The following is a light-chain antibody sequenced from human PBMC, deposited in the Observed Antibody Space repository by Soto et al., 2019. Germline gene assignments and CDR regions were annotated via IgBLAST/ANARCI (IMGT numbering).Light chain of an antibody. CDR2: EVS. V-gene: IGLV2-14*01. CDR1: SSDIGEYNY. CDR3: SSYTTASLGV. J-gene: IGLJ1*01. Sequence: HSALTQPASVSGSPGQSITISCTGTSSDIGEYNYVSWYQQYPGKAPKLIIFEVSDRPSGISNRFSGSKSGKTASLTISGLQAEDEADYYCSSYTTASLGVFGTGTKVTVL.